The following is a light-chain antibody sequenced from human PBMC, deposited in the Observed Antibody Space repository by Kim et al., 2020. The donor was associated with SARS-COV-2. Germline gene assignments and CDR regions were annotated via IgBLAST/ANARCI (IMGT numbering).Light chain of an antibody. CDR2: DTS. CDR3: LLSYSGAWV. CDR1: TGAVTSGHY. Sequence: PGGTFNLPRCSRTGAVTSGHYPYWFQQKPGQAPSTLLYDTSNKPSWTPARFSGSLLGGKAALTLSGAQPEDEAEYYCLLSYSGAWVFGGGTQLTVL. V-gene: IGLV7-46*01. J-gene: IGLJ3*02.